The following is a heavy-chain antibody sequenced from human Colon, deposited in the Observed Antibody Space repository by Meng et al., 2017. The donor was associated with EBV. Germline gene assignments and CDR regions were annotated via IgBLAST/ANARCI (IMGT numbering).Heavy chain of an antibody. Sequence: QVQLQESGPGLVKPSPXLSLTCTVSGGSVSSGGYYWTWIRQHPGKGLEWFGHIYYSGSAFYNPSLKSRVTLSVDRSKNQFSLNLSSVTAADTAVYYCARGAYFDYWGQGTLVTVSS. CDR2: IYYSGSA. CDR1: GGSVSSGGYY. J-gene: IGHJ4*02. V-gene: IGHV4-31*03. CDR3: ARGAYFDY.